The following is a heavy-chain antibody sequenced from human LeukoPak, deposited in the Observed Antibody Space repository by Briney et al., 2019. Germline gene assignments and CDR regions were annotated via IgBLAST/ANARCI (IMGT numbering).Heavy chain of an antibody. D-gene: IGHD3-22*01. CDR3: ARDRYDSSGYYSSTDY. J-gene: IGHJ4*02. V-gene: IGHV3-21*01. CDR2: ISSSSSYI. Sequence: SGGSLRLSCAASGFTFSSYSVNWVRQAPGKGLEWVSSISSSSSYIYYADSVKGRFTISRDNAKNSLYLQMNSLRAEDTAVYYCARDRYDSSGYYSSTDYWGQGTLVTVSS. CDR1: GFTFSSYS.